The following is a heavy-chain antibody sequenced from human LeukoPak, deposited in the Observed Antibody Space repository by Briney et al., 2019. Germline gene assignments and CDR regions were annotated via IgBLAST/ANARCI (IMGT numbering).Heavy chain of an antibody. V-gene: IGHV3-21*01. Sequence: GGSLRLSCAASGFTFSSYSMNSVRQPPGKGLEWVSSISSSSSYIYYADSVKCRFTISRDNAKNSLYLQMNSLRAEDTAVYYCARVTRVVTYYFDYWGQGTLVTVSS. CDR1: GFTFSSYS. CDR2: ISSSSSYI. J-gene: IGHJ4*02. D-gene: IGHD3-3*01. CDR3: ARVTRVVTYYFDY.